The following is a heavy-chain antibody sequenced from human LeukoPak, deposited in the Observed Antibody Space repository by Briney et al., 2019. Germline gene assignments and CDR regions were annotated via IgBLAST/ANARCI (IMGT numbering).Heavy chain of an antibody. CDR2: IYSGGST. Sequence: GGSLRLSCAASGFTVSSNYMSWVRQAPGKGLEWVSVIYSGGSTYYADSVKGRFTISRDKSKNTLYLQMNSLRAEDTAVYYCAREDSSSSGVGYYYYMDVWGKGTTVTVSS. CDR3: AREDSSSSGVGYYYYMDV. D-gene: IGHD6-6*01. V-gene: IGHV3-53*01. CDR1: GFTVSSNY. J-gene: IGHJ6*03.